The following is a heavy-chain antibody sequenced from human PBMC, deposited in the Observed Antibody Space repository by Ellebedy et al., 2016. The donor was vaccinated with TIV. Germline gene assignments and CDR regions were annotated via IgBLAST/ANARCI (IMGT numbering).Heavy chain of an antibody. J-gene: IGHJ6*02. CDR3: ARDDNCSGGSCCSRYYYYAMDV. V-gene: IGHV1-69*13. Sequence: ASVKVSCKASGGTFSSYAISWVRQAPGQGLEWMGGIIPIFGTANYAQEFQGRVTITADESTSTAYMELSSLRSEDTAVYYCARDDNCSGGSCCSRYYYYAMDVWGQGTTVTVSS. D-gene: IGHD2-15*01. CDR2: IIPIFGTA. CDR1: GGTFSSYA.